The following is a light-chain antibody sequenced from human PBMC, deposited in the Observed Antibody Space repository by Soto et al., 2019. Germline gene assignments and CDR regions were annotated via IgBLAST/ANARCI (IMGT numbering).Light chain of an antibody. CDR1: QSISDW. CDR2: KAS. Sequence: DIQMTQSPPTLSASVGDRITITCRASQSISDWVAWYQQKPGKAPNLLIYKASTLESGVPSRFSGSGSGTEFTLTISSLRPDDVATYYCQHLHSYPYTFGQGTKVDIK. CDR3: QHLHSYPYT. J-gene: IGKJ2*01. V-gene: IGKV1-5*03.